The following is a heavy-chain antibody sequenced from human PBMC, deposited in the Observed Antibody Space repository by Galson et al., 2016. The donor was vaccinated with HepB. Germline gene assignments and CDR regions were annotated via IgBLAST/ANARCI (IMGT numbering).Heavy chain of an antibody. CDR2: ISGSGATT. D-gene: IGHD6-19*01. V-gene: IGHV3-23*01. CDR3: AKGGQWPLRGPGWFDP. CDR1: GFTFSSYA. Sequence: SLRLSCAASGFTFSSYAMSWVRQAPGKGLEWVSTISGSGATTYVADSVKGRFTMSRDNSKNTLYLQMNSLRVEDTAMYYCAKGGQWPLRGPGWFDPWGQGTLVSVSS. J-gene: IGHJ5*02.